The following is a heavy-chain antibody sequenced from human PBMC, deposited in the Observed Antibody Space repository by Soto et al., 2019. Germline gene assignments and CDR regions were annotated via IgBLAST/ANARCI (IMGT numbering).Heavy chain of an antibody. CDR2: IYQSEYA. D-gene: IGHD3-16*02. J-gene: IGHJ4*02. CDR3: ARGDTRLGELSHDY. Sequence: SETLSLTCVVSGGSVTSGGHSWSWIRQPPGKGLEWVGSIYQSEYAYYNPSLRSRVAISVDRSTNQVSLKVTSVTAADTAVYYCARGDTRLGELSHDYWGQGTLVTVSS. CDR1: GGSVTSGGHS. V-gene: IGHV4-30-2*01.